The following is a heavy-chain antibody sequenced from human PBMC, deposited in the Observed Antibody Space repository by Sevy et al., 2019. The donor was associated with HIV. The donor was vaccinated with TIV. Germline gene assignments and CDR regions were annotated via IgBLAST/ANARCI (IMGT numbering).Heavy chain of an antibody. V-gene: IGHV3-23*01. CDR3: AKPNWNFRADWFDT. Sequence: GGSLRLSCKVTGLTSGAFAMSWVRQTPGKGLEWISSISGSDGLTHYADSVKGRFTISRDKSKGTVDLEMNSLRGDDTAVYYCAKPNWNFRADWFDTWGQGTLVTVSS. CDR2: ISGSDGLT. D-gene: IGHD1-7*01. CDR1: GLTSGAFA. J-gene: IGHJ5*02.